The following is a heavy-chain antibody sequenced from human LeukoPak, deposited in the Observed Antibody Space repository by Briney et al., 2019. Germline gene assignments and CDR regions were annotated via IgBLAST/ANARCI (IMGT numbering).Heavy chain of an antibody. CDR3: AKDQWLATYYFDY. CDR1: GFTFSSYG. V-gene: IGHV3-30*18. J-gene: IGHJ4*02. D-gene: IGHD6-19*01. CDR2: ISYDGSNK. Sequence: GRSLRLSCAASGFTFSSYGMHWVRQAPGKGLEWEAVISYDGSNKYYADSVKGRFTISRDNSKNTLYLQMNSLRAEDTAVYYCAKDQWLATYYFDYWGQGTLVTVSS.